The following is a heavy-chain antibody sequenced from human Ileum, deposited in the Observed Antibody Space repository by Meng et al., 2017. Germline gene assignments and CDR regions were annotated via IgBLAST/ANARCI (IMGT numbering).Heavy chain of an antibody. V-gene: IGHV4-61*08. J-gene: IGHJ4*02. CDR2: AST. CDR3: ARDHWGSLDY. D-gene: IGHD7-27*01. CDR1: GGSVSSDGFQ. Sequence: QGRLQESGPGLVRPAETLSLICTVSGGSVSSDGFQWGWVRQPPGKGLEWIGYASTNYNPSLKSRVTISLDTSKNQFSLELSSVTAADTAVYYCARDHWGSLDYWGQGILVTVSS.